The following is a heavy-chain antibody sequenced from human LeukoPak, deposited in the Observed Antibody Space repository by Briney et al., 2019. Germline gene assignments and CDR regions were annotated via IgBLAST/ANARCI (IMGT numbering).Heavy chain of an antibody. V-gene: IGHV4-34*01. CDR3: ARDVYYDL. D-gene: IGHD3-22*01. Sequence: PSETLSLTCAVYGGSFSGYYWGWIRQPPGKGLEWVGEINHSGSTNYNPSLKSRVTISVDTSKNQFSLKLSSVTAADTAVYYCARDVYYDLWGQGTLVTVSS. CDR1: GGSFSGYY. CDR2: INHSGST. J-gene: IGHJ4*02.